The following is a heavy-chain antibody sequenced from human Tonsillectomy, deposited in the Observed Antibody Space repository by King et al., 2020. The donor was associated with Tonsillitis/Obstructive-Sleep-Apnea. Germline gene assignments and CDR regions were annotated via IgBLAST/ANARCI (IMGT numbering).Heavy chain of an antibody. Sequence: VQLVESGGGLVQPGGSLRLSCAASGFTFSSYWMSWVRQAPGKGLEWVANIRQDGSEKYYVDSVKGRFTISRDNAKNSLYLQMNSLRAEDTAVYDCARDRRYCSSMSCENWLDPWGQGTLVTVSS. D-gene: IGHD2-2*01. CDR1: GFTFSSYW. J-gene: IGHJ5*02. CDR2: IRQDGSEK. V-gene: IGHV3-7*01. CDR3: ARDRRYCSSMSCENWLDP.